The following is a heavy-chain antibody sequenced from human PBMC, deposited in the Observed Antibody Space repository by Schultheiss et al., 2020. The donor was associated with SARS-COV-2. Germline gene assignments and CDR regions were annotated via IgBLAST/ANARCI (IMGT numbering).Heavy chain of an antibody. CDR3: ARDYSNYFWERYYGMDV. V-gene: IGHV3-33*08. J-gene: IGHJ6*02. CDR2: IWYDGSNK. CDR1: GFTFSSYG. Sequence: GESLKISCAASGFTFSSYGMHWVRQAPGKGLEWVAVIWYDGSNKYYADSVKGRFTISRDNAKNSLYLQMNSLRAEDTAVYYCARDYSNYFWERYYGMDVWGRGTTVTVSS. D-gene: IGHD4-11*01.